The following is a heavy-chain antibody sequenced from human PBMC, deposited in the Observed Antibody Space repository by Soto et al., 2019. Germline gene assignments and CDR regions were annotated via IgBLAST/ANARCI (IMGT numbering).Heavy chain of an antibody. J-gene: IGHJ4*02. Sequence: PGGALRLSCAASGVTFSSGAIGWVRQAPGKGLEWVSDIIDSGGSTYYADAVKGRFTISRDNSKSTLYLQMNSLRAEDTAVYYCAKPEPHCGCDCYPLQYYLDSRAQRTSVTVSS. CDR3: AKPEPHCGCDCYPLQYYLDS. CDR1: GVTFSSGA. D-gene: IGHD2-21*02. CDR2: IIDSGGST. V-gene: IGHV3-23*01.